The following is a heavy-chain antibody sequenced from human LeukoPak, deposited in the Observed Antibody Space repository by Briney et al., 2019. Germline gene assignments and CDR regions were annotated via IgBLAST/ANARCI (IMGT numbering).Heavy chain of an antibody. CDR2: INHSGST. CDR1: GESFSGYY. V-gene: IGHV4-34*01. CDR3: ARETLYPTFDY. Sequence: SETLSLTCAVYGESFSGYYWSWIRQPPGKGLEWIGEINHSGSTNYSPSLKSRVTISVDTSKNQFSLKLSSVTAADTAVYYCARETLYPTFDYWGQGTLVTVSS. D-gene: IGHD2-8*01. J-gene: IGHJ4*02.